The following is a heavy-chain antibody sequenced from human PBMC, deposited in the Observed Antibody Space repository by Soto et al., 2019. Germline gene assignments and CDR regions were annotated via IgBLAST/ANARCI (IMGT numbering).Heavy chain of an antibody. CDR2: INWNGGST. CDR3: ASGPSMARPGWFDP. CDR1: GFTFDDYG. Sequence: GGSLRLSCAASGFTFDDYGMSWVRQAPGKGLEWVSGINWNGGSTGYADSVKGRFTISRDNAKNSLYLQMNSLRAEDTGLYHCASGPSMARPGWFDPWGQGTLVTVSS. J-gene: IGHJ5*02. V-gene: IGHV3-20*01. D-gene: IGHD3-10*01.